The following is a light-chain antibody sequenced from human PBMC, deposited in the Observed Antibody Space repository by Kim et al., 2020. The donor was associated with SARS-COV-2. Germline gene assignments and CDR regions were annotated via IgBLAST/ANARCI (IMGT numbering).Light chain of an antibody. CDR1: QGISNY. CDR2: AAS. J-gene: IGKJ1*01. V-gene: IGKV1-27*01. Sequence: ASVGDRVTITCRVSQGISNYLAWYQQKPEKVPKLLIYAASALQSGVPSRFSSSGSGTDFTLTISSLQPEDVATYYCQKYNSAPRTFGQGTKVDIK. CDR3: QKYNSAPRT.